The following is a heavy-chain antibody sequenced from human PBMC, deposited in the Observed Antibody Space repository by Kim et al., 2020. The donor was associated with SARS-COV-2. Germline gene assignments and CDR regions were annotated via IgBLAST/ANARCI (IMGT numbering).Heavy chain of an antibody. Sequence: ASVTVSCKASGYTFTSYAMNWVRQAPGQGLEWMGWINTNTGNPTYAQGFTGRFVFSLDTSVSTAYLQISSLKAEDTAVYYCARDSPKGINYDSTGYLAFDIWGQGTMVTVSS. CDR3: ARDSPKGINYDSTGYLAFDI. CDR1: GYTFTSYA. V-gene: IGHV7-4-1*02. J-gene: IGHJ3*02. D-gene: IGHD3-22*01. CDR2: INTNTGNP.